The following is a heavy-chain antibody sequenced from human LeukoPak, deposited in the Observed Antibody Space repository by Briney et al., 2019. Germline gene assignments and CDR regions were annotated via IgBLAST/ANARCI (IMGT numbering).Heavy chain of an antibody. V-gene: IGHV3-9*01. J-gene: IGHJ3*02. CDR3: ARENSGSYYVGAFDI. CDR1: GFTFDDYA. D-gene: IGHD1-26*01. CDR2: ISWNSGSI. Sequence: GRSLRLSCAASGFTFDDYAMHWVRQAPGKGLEWVSGISWNSGSIGYADSVKGRFTISRDNSKNTLYLQMNSLRAEDTAVYYCARENSGSYYVGAFDIWGQGTGVTVSS.